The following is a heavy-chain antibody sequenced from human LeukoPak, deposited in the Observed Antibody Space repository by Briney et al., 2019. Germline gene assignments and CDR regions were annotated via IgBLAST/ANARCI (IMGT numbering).Heavy chain of an antibody. Sequence: GGSLRLSCAASGFTFSSYGMHWVRQAPGKGLEWLSYITNSGSTIYYADSVKGRFTISRDNAKNSLYLQMNSLRAEDTAVYFCASLFPLRIFGVLKGIDYWGQGAQVTVSS. CDR3: ASLFPLRIFGVLKGIDY. D-gene: IGHD3-3*01. V-gene: IGHV3-48*01. CDR2: ITNSGSTI. J-gene: IGHJ4*02. CDR1: GFTFSSYG.